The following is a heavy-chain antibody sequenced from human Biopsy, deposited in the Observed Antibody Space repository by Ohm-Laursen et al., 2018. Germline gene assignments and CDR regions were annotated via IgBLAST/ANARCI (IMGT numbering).Heavy chain of an antibody. D-gene: IGHD6-19*01. CDR2: INPSGSTT. CDR1: GYSFTSYY. CDR3: ARNTGWYGDLYYFDY. V-gene: IGHV1-46*01. J-gene: IGHJ4*02. Sequence: SSVKVSCKASGYSFTSYYMHWVRQAPGHGLEWMGMINPSGSTTSYPQIFQGRVTMTRDTSKSTVYMELSSLRSADTAVYFCARNTGWYGDLYYFDYWGQGTLVTVSS.